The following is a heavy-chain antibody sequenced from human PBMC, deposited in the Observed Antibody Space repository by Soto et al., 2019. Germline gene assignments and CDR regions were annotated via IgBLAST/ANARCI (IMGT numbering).Heavy chain of an antibody. CDR3: ARDLLGSSSLDDP. D-gene: IGHD6-6*01. CDR1: GYTFTGYY. V-gene: IGHV1-2*02. J-gene: IGHJ5*02. CDR2: INPNSGGT. Sequence: ASVKVSCKASGYTFTGYYMHWVRQAPGQGLEWMGWINPNSGGTNYAQKFQGRVTMTRDTSISTAYMELSRLRSDDTAVYYCARDLLGSSSLDDPWGQGTLVTVSS.